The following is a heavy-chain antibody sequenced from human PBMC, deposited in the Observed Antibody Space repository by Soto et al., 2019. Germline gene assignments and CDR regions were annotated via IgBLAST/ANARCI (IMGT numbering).Heavy chain of an antibody. Sequence: QVQLVESGGGVVQPGRSLRLSCAASGFTFSSYGMHWVRQAPGKGLEWVAVIWYDGSNKYYADSVKGRFTISRDNSKNTLYLQMTSRRPEDTVVYYCASPSSTSPYYFDYWGQGTLVTFPS. CDR3: ASPSSTSPYYFDY. J-gene: IGHJ4*02. CDR2: IWYDGSNK. D-gene: IGHD2-2*01. CDR1: GFTFSSYG. V-gene: IGHV3-33*01.